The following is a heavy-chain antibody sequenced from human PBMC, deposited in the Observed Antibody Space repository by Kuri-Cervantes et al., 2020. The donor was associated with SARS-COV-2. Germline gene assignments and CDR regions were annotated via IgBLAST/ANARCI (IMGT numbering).Heavy chain of an antibody. CDR3: ARIERAYCGGNCYRRDDY. Sequence: GGSLRLSCKASGGTFSSYAISWVRQAPGQGLEWMGGTIPIFGTANYAQKFQGRVTITADKSTSTAYMELSSLRSEDTAVYYCARIERAYCGGNCYRRDDYWGQGTLVTVSS. CDR1: GGTFSSYA. D-gene: IGHD2-21*01. J-gene: IGHJ4*02. V-gene: IGHV1-69*06. CDR2: TIPIFGTA.